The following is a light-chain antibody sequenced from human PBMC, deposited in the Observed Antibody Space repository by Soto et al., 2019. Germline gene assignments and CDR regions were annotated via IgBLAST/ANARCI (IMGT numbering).Light chain of an antibody. J-gene: IGKJ5*01. CDR2: AAS. V-gene: IGKV1-39*01. Sequence: DIHMTQSPSSLSASVGDRVTITCRASQSISISLNWYQQKPGKAPKLLIYAASSWQSGVPSRFSGSGSGTYFTLTISSLQPEDFATYYCQQSYATPITFGQGTRLEIK. CDR1: QSISIS. CDR3: QQSYATPIT.